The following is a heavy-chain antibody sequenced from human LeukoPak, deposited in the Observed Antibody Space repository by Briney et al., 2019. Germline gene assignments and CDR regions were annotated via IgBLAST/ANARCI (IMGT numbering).Heavy chain of an antibody. CDR1: GFTFSSYA. Sequence: GRSLRLSCAASGFTFSSYAMHWVRQAPGKGLEWVAVISYDGSNKYYADSVKGRFTISRDNSKNTLYLQMNSLRAEDTAVYYCARDCGGSCGYFDYWGQGTLVIVSS. V-gene: IGHV3-30*04. CDR3: ARDCGGSCGYFDY. CDR2: ISYDGSNK. D-gene: IGHD2-15*01. J-gene: IGHJ4*02.